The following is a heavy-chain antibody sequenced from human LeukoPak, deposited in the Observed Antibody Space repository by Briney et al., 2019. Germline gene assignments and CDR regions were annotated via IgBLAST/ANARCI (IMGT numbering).Heavy chain of an antibody. D-gene: IGHD2-2*01. V-gene: IGHV3-30*02. J-gene: IGHJ4*02. CDR1: GFTFSSYG. CDR3: AKDVGGYCSSTSCQARREWRY. CDR2: IRYDGSNK. Sequence: GGSLRLSCAASGFTFSSYGMHWVRQAPGKGLEWVAFIRYDGSNKYYADSVKGRFTISRDNSKNTLYLQMNSLRAEDTAVYYCAKDVGGYCSSTSCQARREWRYWGQGTLVTVSS.